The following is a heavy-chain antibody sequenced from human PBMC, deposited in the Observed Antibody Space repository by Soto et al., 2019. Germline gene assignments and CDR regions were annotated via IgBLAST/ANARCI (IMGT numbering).Heavy chain of an antibody. CDR2: IIPIFGTA. CDR3: ARGPTAYYYDSSGYQPFDY. D-gene: IGHD3-22*01. Sequence: GASVKVSCKASGGTFISYAISWVRQAPGQGLEWMGGIIPIFGTANYAQKFQGRGTITADKSTSTAYMELSSLRSEDTAVYYCARGPTAYYYDSSGYQPFDYWGQGTLVTVSS. V-gene: IGHV1-69*06. CDR1: GGTFISYA. J-gene: IGHJ4*02.